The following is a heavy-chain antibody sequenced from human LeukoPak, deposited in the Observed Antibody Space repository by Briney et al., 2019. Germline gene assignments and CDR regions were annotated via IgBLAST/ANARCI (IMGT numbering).Heavy chain of an antibody. Sequence: GGSLRLSCAASGFTFSSYWMSWVRQAPGKGLEWVANINQDGSEKYYVDSVKGRFTISGDNAKNSLCLQMNSLRAEDTAVYYCARKAYGLDVWGKGTTVTGSS. CDR2: INQDGSEK. CDR1: GFTFSSYW. CDR3: ARKAYGLDV. J-gene: IGHJ6*04. V-gene: IGHV3-7*03.